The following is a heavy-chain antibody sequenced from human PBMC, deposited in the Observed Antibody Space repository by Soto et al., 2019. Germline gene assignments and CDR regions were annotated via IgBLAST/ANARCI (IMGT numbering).Heavy chain of an antibody. CDR2: INPSGGST. CDR3: ARDRTAGGYCSGGSCLGGGFDP. D-gene: IGHD2-15*01. J-gene: IGHJ5*02. Sequence: QVQLVQSGAEVKKPGASVKVSCKASGYTFTSFYMHWVRQAPGHGLEWMGIINPSGGSTTYAQKFQGRVTMTRDTSTSTVYMELSSLRSEDTAVYYCARDRTAGGYCSGGSCLGGGFDPWGQGTLVTVSS. CDR1: GYTFTSFY. V-gene: IGHV1-46*01.